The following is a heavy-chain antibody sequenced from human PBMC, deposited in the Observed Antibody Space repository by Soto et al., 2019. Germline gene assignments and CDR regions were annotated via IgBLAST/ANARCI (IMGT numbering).Heavy chain of an antibody. J-gene: IGHJ4*02. CDR3: ARVLGYCSGTNCYPDY. CDR2: IYYSGST. V-gene: IGHV4-59*08. CDR1: GGSISSYY. D-gene: IGHD2-15*01. Sequence: PSETLSLACAVSGGSISSYYWSWIRQPPGKGLEWIGYIYYSGSTYYNPSLKSRVIISADTSKNQFSLKLSSVTAADTAVYYCARVLGYCSGTNCYPDYWGQGTLVTVSS.